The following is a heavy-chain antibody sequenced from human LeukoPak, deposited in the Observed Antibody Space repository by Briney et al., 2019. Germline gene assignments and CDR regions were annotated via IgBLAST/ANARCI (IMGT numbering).Heavy chain of an antibody. V-gene: IGHV4-39*01. D-gene: IGHD3-22*01. Sequence: SETLSLTCTVSGGSISSSSYYWGWIRQPPGKGLEWIGSIYYSGSTYYNPSLKSRVTISVDTSKNQFSLKLSSVTAADTAVYYCARFRSGYYYYMDVWGKGTTVTVSS. J-gene: IGHJ6*03. CDR3: ARFRSGYYYYMDV. CDR2: IYYSGST. CDR1: GGSISSSSYY.